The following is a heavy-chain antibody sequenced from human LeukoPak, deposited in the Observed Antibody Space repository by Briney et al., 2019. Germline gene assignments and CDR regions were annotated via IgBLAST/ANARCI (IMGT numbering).Heavy chain of an antibody. CDR3: TRAGRKYAFEN. CDR2: MNPNSGNT. CDR1: GYTFTSHD. D-gene: IGHD2-2*01. V-gene: IGHV1-8*01. J-gene: IGHJ4*02. Sequence: ASVKVSCKPSGYTFTSHDIDWVRQASGQGLEWMGWMNPNSGNTGYAQKFQGRVTMTRDNSIKTAYMEMSGLRSEDTAVYYCTRAGRKYAFENWGQGTLVTVSS.